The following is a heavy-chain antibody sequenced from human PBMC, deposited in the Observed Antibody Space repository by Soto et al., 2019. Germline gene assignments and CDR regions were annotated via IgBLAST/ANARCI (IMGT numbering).Heavy chain of an antibody. D-gene: IGHD6-13*01. CDR1: GGSISSINR. V-gene: IGHV4-4*02. Sequence: PSETLSLTCAGTGGSISSINRWSWFRQPPGKGLEWIGYIYNSGSTNYNPSLTSRVTISVDTSKNQFSLKLSSVTAADTAVYYCARGSTGYSSSWYRYWGQGIQVT. CDR3: ARGSTGYSSSWYRY. J-gene: IGHJ4*02. CDR2: IYNSGST.